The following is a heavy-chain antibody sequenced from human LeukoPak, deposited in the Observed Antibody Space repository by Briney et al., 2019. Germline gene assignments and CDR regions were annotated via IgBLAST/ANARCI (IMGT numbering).Heavy chain of an antibody. J-gene: IGHJ6*02. CDR2: INHSGGT. V-gene: IGHV4-34*01. D-gene: IGHD3-22*01. Sequence: NPSETLSPTCAVYGGSFSGYYWSWIRQPPGKGLEWIGEINHSGGTNYNPSLKSRVTISVDTPKNQFSLKLSSVTAADTAVYYCAREKYYYDSSGYSLSAHGMDVWGQGTTVTVSS. CDR3: AREKYYYDSSGYSLSAHGMDV. CDR1: GGSFSGYY.